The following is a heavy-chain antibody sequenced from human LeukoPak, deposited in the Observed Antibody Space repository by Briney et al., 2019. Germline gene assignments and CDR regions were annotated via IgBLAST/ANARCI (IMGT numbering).Heavy chain of an antibody. J-gene: IGHJ4*02. D-gene: IGHD2-21*02. V-gene: IGHV4-34*01. Sequence: SDTLSLTCAVYGGSFSGYYWSWISQPPGKGREWIGEINHSGSTNYNPSLKSRVTISVDTSKNQFSLKLSSVTAADTAVYYCARFAGVTTSPFDYWGQGTLVTVPS. CDR3: ARFAGVTTSPFDY. CDR2: INHSGST. CDR1: GGSFSGYY.